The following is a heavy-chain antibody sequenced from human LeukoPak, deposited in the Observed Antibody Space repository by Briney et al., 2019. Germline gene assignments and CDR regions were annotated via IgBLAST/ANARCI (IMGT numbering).Heavy chain of an antibody. D-gene: IGHD4-17*01. V-gene: IGHV4-59*08. J-gene: IGHJ4*02. Sequence: SETLSLTCTVSGGSISSYYWSWIRQPPGKGLEWIGYIYYSGSTNYNPSLKSRVTISVDTSKNQFSLKLSSVTAADTAVYCCARHDYGDYSDYWGQGTLVTVSS. CDR1: GGSISSYY. CDR3: ARHDYGDYSDY. CDR2: IYYSGST.